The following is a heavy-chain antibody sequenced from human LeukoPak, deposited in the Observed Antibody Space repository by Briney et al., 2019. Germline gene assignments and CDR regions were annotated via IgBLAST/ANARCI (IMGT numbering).Heavy chain of an antibody. D-gene: IGHD6-6*01. Sequence: GGPLRLSCAGSGFIFSNYWMSWVRQAPGKGLEWVANIKQDGSEKDYVDSVKGRFTISRDNAKNSLYLQVNSLRAEDTAVYHCARVYSSSSGKNAFDIWGQGTMVTVSS. CDR1: GFIFSNYW. CDR2: IKQDGSEK. J-gene: IGHJ3*02. V-gene: IGHV3-7*03. CDR3: ARVYSSSSGKNAFDI.